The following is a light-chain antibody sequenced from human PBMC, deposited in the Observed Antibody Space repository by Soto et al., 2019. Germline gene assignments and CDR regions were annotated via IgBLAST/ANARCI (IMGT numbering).Light chain of an antibody. Sequence: TQSPPTLSASVGDRVTITCRASQTITTWMAWYQQKPGKAPKLLIYDASSLESGVPSRFSGSGSGTEFTLTISSLQPDDFATYSCQQYNSYSRPFGQGTKVDIK. CDR2: DAS. CDR1: QTITTW. CDR3: QQYNSYSRP. J-gene: IGKJ1*01. V-gene: IGKV1-5*01.